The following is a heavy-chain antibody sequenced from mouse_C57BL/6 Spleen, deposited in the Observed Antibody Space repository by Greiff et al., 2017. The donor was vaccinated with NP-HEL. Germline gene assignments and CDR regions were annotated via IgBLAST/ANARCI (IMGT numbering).Heavy chain of an antibody. D-gene: IGHD2-3*01. Sequence: DVKLVESGGGLVKPGGSLKLSCAASGFTFSDYGMHWVRQAPEKGLEWVAYISSGSSTIYYADTVKGRFTISRDNAKNTLFLQMTSLRSVDTAMYYCARGYDLDYWGQGTTLTVSS. CDR2: ISSGSSTI. J-gene: IGHJ2*01. V-gene: IGHV5-17*01. CDR3: ARGYDLDY. CDR1: GFTFSDYG.